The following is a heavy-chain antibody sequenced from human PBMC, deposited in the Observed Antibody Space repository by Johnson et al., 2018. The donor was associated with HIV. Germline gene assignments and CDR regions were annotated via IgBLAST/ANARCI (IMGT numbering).Heavy chain of an antibody. Sequence: VQVVESGGGLVKPGGSLRLSCAASGFTFSNAWMSWVRQAPGKGLEWVGRIKSNTDGGTTDYAAPVKGRFTISRDDSKNMLYLQMNSLKTEDTAVYYCTTGISWFGAITFDIWGQGTMVTVSS. CDR1: GFTFSNAW. D-gene: IGHD3-10*01. CDR3: TTGISWFGAITFDI. J-gene: IGHJ3*02. CDR2: IKSNTDGGTT. V-gene: IGHV3-15*01.